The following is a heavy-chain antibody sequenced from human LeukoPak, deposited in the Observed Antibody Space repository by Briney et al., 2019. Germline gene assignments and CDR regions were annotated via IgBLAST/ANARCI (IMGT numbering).Heavy chain of an antibody. V-gene: IGHV4-34*01. CDR1: GGSFNGYY. D-gene: IGHD3-9*01. CDR2: INHSGST. CDR3: ARRNYDILTGYYNPFDY. J-gene: IGHJ4*02. Sequence: PSETLSLTCAVYGGSFNGYYWSWIRQPPGKGLEWIGEINHSGSTNYNPSLKSRVTISVDTSKNQFSLELSSVTAADTAVYYCARRNYDILTGYYNPFDYWGQGTLVTVSS.